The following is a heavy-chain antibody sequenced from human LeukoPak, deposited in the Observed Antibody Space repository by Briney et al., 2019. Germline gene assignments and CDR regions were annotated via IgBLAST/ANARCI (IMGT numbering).Heavy chain of an antibody. D-gene: IGHD3-16*02. V-gene: IGHV3-7*01. Sequence: QSGGSLRLSCAASGFTFSSYWMSWVRQAPGKGLEWVANRKQDGSEKYYVDSVKGRFTISRDNTKNSLYLQMNSLRAEDTAVYYCAREKTIYDYVWGSYRINALFDYWGQGTLVTVSS. CDR2: RKQDGSEK. CDR3: AREKTIYDYVWGSYRINALFDY. J-gene: IGHJ4*02. CDR1: GFTFSSYW.